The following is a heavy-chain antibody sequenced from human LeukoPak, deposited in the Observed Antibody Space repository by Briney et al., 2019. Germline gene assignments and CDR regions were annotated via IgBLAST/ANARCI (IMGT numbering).Heavy chain of an antibody. CDR1: GGTFSSYA. CDR3: ASLPLRFNYYGMDV. D-gene: IGHD3-3*01. CDR2: IIPILGIA. Sequence: GASVKVSCTASGGTFSSYAISWVRQAPGQGLEWMGRIIPILGIANYAQKFQGRVTITADKSTSTAYMELSSLRSEDTAVYYCASLPLRFNYYGMDVWGQGTTVTVSS. J-gene: IGHJ6*02. V-gene: IGHV1-69*04.